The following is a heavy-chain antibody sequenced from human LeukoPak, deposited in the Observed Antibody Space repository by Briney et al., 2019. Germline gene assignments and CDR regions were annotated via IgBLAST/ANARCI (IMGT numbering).Heavy chain of an antibody. CDR1: GVTFSRYG. Sequence: GGSLRLSCAGSGVTFSRYGFNWVRQAPGKGLEWVSYISSSSSTIYYADSVKGRFTISRDNAKNSLYLQMNSLRAEDTAVYCCARDRLELGWGAFEIWGQGTMVTVSS. D-gene: IGHD7-27*01. V-gene: IGHV3-48*01. CDR2: ISSSSSTI. J-gene: IGHJ3*02. CDR3: ARDRLELGWGAFEI.